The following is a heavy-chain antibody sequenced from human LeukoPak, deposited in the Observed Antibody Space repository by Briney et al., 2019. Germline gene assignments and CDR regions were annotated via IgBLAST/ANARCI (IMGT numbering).Heavy chain of an antibody. Sequence: GGSLRLSCAASGFTFSSYSMNWVRQAPGKGLEWVAVISYDGSTKYYADSVKGRFTISRDNSKNTLYLQMNSLRAEDTAVYYCARDSADYHDSSGYYLYWGQGTLVTVSS. D-gene: IGHD3-22*01. CDR2: ISYDGSTK. CDR1: GFTFSSYS. CDR3: ARDSADYHDSSGYYLY. J-gene: IGHJ4*02. V-gene: IGHV3-30*03.